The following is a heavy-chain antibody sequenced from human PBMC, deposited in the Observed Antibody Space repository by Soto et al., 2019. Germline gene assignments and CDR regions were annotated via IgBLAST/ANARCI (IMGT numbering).Heavy chain of an antibody. CDR1: GFTFSSYA. D-gene: IGHD2-15*01. Sequence: GSLRLSCAASGFTFSSYAMHWVRQAPGKGLEWVAVISYDGSNKYYADSVKGRFTISRDNSKNTLYLQMNSLRAEDTAVYYCARDPTIDCSGGSCYSFDPWGQGPLVTVSS. J-gene: IGHJ5*02. CDR2: ISYDGSNK. V-gene: IGHV3-30-3*01. CDR3: ARDPTIDCSGGSCYSFDP.